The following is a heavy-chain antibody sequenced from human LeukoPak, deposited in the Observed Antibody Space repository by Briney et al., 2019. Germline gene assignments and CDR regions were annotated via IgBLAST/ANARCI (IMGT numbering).Heavy chain of an antibody. CDR3: AKDPSGYSYGLDFDY. Sequence: GGPLRLSCAASGFTFDDYAMHWVRQAPGKGLEWVSGISWNSGSIGYADSVKGRFTISRDNAKNSLYLQMNSLRAEDTALYYCAKDPSGYSYGLDFDYWGQGTLVTVSS. CDR1: GFTFDDYA. D-gene: IGHD5-18*01. V-gene: IGHV3-9*01. J-gene: IGHJ4*02. CDR2: ISWNSGSI.